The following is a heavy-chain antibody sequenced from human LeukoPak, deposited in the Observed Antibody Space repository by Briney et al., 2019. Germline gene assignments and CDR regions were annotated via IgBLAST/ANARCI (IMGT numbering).Heavy chain of an antibody. J-gene: IGHJ5*02. CDR3: ARDLEGATGRFDP. V-gene: IGHV4-59*12. Sequence: SETLSLTCTVSGGSISTYYWNWIRQPPGKGLEWIGYIYYSGRTNYNPSLKSRVTISVDTSKNQFSLKLRSVTAADTAVYYCARDLEGATGRFDPWGQGTLVTVSS. CDR2: IYYSGRT. CDR1: GGSISTYY. D-gene: IGHD1-26*01.